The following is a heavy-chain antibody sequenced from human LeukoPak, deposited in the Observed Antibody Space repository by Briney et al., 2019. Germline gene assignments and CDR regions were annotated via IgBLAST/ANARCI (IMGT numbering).Heavy chain of an antibody. CDR1: GGSFSGYY. CDR2: INHSGST. V-gene: IGHV4-34*01. D-gene: IGHD4-17*01. J-gene: IGHJ5*02. Sequence: SETLSLTCAVYGGSFSGYYWSWIRQPPGKGLEWIGEINHSGSTNYNPSLKSRVTISVDTSKNQFSLKLSSVTAADTAVYYCARDFDYGDGQRDGNWFDPWGQGTLVTVSS. CDR3: ARDFDYGDGQRDGNWFDP.